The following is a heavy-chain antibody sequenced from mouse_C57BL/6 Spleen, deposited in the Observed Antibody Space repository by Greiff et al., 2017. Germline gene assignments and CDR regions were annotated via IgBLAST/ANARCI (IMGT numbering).Heavy chain of an antibody. D-gene: IGHD2-4*01. V-gene: IGHV1-26*01. J-gene: IGHJ3*01. CDR1: GYTFTDYY. CDR3: ASSTMITTGFAY. Sequence: VQLQQSGPELVKPGASVKISCKASGYTFTDYYMNWVKQSHGKSLEWIGDINPNNGGTSYNQKFKGKATLTVYKSSSTAYMELRSLTSEDSAVYYCASSTMITTGFAYWGQGTLVTVAA. CDR2: INPNNGGT.